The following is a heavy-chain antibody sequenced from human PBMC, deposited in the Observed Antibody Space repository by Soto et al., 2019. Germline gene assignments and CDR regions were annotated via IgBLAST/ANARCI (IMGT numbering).Heavy chain of an antibody. J-gene: IGHJ4*02. CDR1: GGSISSGGYY. CDR3: ARERYSGSYIYFDY. D-gene: IGHD1-26*01. CDR2: IYYSGST. V-gene: IGHV4-31*03. Sequence: SETLSLTCTVSGGSISSGGYYWSWIRQHPGKGLEWIGYIYYSGSTYYNPSLKSRVTISVDTSKNQFSLKLSSVTAADTAVYYCARERYSGSYIYFDYWRQGTLVTVSS.